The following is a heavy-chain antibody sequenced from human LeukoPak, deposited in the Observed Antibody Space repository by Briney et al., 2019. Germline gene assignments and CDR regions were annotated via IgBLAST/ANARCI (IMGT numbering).Heavy chain of an antibody. Sequence: GGSLRLSCTASGFTFSSYWMTWVRQAPGEGLEWVANIRQDGSAKYYVDSVKGRFTISRDNAKNSLFLQMNSVGVDDTAVYYCARDYSPDDSSCSGGSCYYDAFDIWGQGTMVTVSS. J-gene: IGHJ3*02. CDR2: IRQDGSAK. V-gene: IGHV3-7*01. D-gene: IGHD2-15*01. CDR1: GFTFSSYW. CDR3: ARDYSPDDSSCSGGSCYYDAFDI.